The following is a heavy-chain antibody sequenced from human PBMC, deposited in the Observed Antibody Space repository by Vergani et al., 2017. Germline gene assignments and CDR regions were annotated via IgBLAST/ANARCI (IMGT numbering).Heavy chain of an antibody. D-gene: IGHD3-22*01. CDR1: GFTFSDHY. CDR2: TRNKANSYTT. Sequence: EVQLVESGGGLVQPGGSLRLSCAASGFTFSDHYMDWVRQAPGKGLEWVGRTRNKANSYTTEYAASVKGRFTISRDDSKNSLYLQMNSLKTEDTAVYYCARRRNYYDSSGYLTGYFDYGSQGTLVTVSS. CDR3: ARRRNYYDSSGYLTGYFDY. J-gene: IGHJ4*02. V-gene: IGHV3-72*01.